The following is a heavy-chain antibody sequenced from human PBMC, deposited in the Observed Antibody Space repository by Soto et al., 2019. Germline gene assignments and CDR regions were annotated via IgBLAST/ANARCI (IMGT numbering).Heavy chain of an antibody. CDR1: GGSISSSSYY. Sequence: PSETLSLTCTVSGGSISSSSYYWGWIRQPPGKGLGWIGSIYYSGSTYYNPSLKSRVTISVDTSKNQFSLKLSSVTAADTAVYYCARRFIRGYSGYDLGYLRDYWGQGTLVTVSS. D-gene: IGHD5-12*01. CDR3: ARRFIRGYSGYDLGYLRDY. J-gene: IGHJ4*02. V-gene: IGHV4-39*01. CDR2: IYYSGST.